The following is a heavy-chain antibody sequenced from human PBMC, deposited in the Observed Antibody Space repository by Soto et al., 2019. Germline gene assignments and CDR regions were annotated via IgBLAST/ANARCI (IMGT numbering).Heavy chain of an antibody. D-gene: IGHD5-18*01. CDR1: GFSFSTRGVG. J-gene: IGHJ4*02. CDR2: IYWDDDE. CDR3: AHRPRGYSYHFDY. Sequence: QITLKESGPTLVKPTQTLTLTCTFSGFSFSTRGVGVAWIRQPPGKALEWLALIYWDDDEGYSPSLKSRLTITKDTSKTQVVLTMTIMDPVDTATYYCAHRPRGYSYHFDYWGQGTLVTVSS. V-gene: IGHV2-5*02.